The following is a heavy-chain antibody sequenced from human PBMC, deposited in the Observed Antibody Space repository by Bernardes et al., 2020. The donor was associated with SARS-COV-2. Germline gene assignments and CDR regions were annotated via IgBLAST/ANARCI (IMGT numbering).Heavy chain of an antibody. Sequence: GSLRLSCAASGFTFSGYSMNWVRQAPGKGLEWVSSITTSSSYIYYADSVKGRFTISRDNAQNSLYLQMNSLRTEDTAVYYCTRDSSNTMVRGVIRTDYYFDYWGQGTLVTVSS. CDR2: ITTSSSYI. D-gene: IGHD3-10*01. J-gene: IGHJ4*02. CDR3: TRDSSNTMVRGVIRTDYYFDY. CDR1: GFTFSGYS. V-gene: IGHV3-21*01.